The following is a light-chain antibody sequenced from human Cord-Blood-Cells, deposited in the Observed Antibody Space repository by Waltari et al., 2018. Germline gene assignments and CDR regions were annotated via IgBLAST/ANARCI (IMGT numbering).Light chain of an antibody. J-gene: IGLJ2*01. Sequence: QSALTQPASVSGSPGQSITISCTGTSSDVGGSNYVSWYQQHPGKAPKLMIYDVSNRPSGVSNRLSGSKSGNTASLTISGLQAEDEADYYCSSYTISSTIGVFGGGTKLTVL. CDR2: DVS. CDR1: SSDVGGSNY. V-gene: IGLV2-14*01. CDR3: SSYTISSTIGV.